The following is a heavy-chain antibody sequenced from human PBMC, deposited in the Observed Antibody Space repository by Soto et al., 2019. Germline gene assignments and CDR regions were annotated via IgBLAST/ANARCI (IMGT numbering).Heavy chain of an antibody. D-gene: IGHD3-10*01. V-gene: IGHV4-4*02. Sequence: QVQLQESGPGLVKPSGTLSLTCAVSGGSISSSNWWSWVRQPPGKGLEWIGEIYHSGSTNYNPSPKSRVTKSINKSTNQCSLKLSSVTAADTAVYYCARADVDYYGSGSYYDAFEIWGQGTMVTVSS. CDR3: ARADVDYYGSGSYYDAFEI. CDR1: GGSISSSNW. J-gene: IGHJ3*02. CDR2: IYHSGST.